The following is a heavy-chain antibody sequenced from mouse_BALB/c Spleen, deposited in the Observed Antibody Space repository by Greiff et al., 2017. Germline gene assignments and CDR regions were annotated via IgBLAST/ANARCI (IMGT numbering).Heavy chain of an antibody. CDR1: GFTFSSYW. Sequence: ESGGGLVQPGGSMKLSCVASGFTFSSYWMSWVRQSPEKGLEWVAEIRLKSDNYATHYAESVKGKFTISRDDSKSRLYLQMNSLRAEDTGIYYCTVVASYYAMDYWGQGTSVTVSS. CDR2: IRLKSDNYAT. CDR3: TVVASYYAMDY. J-gene: IGHJ4*01. D-gene: IGHD1-1*01. V-gene: IGHV6-6*02.